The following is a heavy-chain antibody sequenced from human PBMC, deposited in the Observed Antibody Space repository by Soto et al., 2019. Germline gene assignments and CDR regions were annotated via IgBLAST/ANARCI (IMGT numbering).Heavy chain of an antibody. CDR1: GGSIKNTNYH. J-gene: IGHJ4*01. Sequence: SETLSLTCSVSGGSIKNTNYHWGWIRQPPGKGLEWIGTLYYRGATDYNPSLKTRVTISADTSKNLLSLNLSSVTAADTAVYYCFGVMAATLDYWGQGTLVTVSS. CDR3: FGVMAATLDY. CDR2: LYYRGAT. V-gene: IGHV4-39*01. D-gene: IGHD2-21*02.